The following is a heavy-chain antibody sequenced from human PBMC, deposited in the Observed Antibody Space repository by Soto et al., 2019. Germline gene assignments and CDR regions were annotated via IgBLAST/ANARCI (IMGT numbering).Heavy chain of an antibody. CDR3: ARGEGVPAAHGYYYYGMDV. J-gene: IGHJ6*02. CDR1: GYTFTSYG. V-gene: IGHV1-18*01. D-gene: IGHD2-2*01. Sequence: ASVKVSCKASGYTFTSYGISWVRQAPGQGLEWMGWISAYNGNTNYAQKLQGRVTMTTDTSTSTAYMELRSLRSDDTAVYYCARGEGVPAAHGYYYYGMDVWGQGTTVTVSS. CDR2: ISAYNGNT.